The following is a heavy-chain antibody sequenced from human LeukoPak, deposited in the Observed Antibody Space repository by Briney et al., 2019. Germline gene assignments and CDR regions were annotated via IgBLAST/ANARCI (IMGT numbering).Heavy chain of an antibody. D-gene: IGHD5-18*01. CDR1: GFAFSNYA. CDR3: ARDTAMAIDY. CDR2: ISGGSDNI. V-gene: IGHV3-48*01. Sequence: GGSLRLSCAASGFAFSNYAMNWVRQAPGKGLEWISYISGGSDNIHYADSVKGRFTISRDNAENSLYLQMNSLRAEDTAVYYCARDTAMAIDYWGQGTLVTVSS. J-gene: IGHJ4*02.